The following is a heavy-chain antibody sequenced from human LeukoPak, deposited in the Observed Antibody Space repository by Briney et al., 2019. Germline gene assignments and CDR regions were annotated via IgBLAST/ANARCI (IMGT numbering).Heavy chain of an antibody. CDR3: ARAVAGIPDY. V-gene: IGHV4-39*01. CDR1: AGSISSTSYY. CDR2: IYYSGTT. D-gene: IGHD6-19*01. Sequence: PSQTLSPACTVSAGSISSTSYYWGWVRQPPGKGPEWIGTIYYSGTTYYNPSLKSPVTISLDTSKNKFSLTLSSLTARDSAVYYCARAVAGIPDYWGQGTLVTVSS. J-gene: IGHJ4*02.